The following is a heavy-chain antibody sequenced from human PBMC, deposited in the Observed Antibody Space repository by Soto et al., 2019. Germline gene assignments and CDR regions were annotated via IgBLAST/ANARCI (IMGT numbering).Heavy chain of an antibody. D-gene: IGHD2-2*01. J-gene: IGHJ4*01. CDR3: ESLSAPVDY. CDR2: IDSNGIMT. Sequence: GGSLRLSCAASGFTFSSYWMHWVRQVPGKGMEWVSKIDSNGIMTDYADSVKGRFSISRDNAKNSLYLQMDSLTVEDTAVYHCESLSAPVDYWGQGTLVTVSS. CDR1: GFTFSSYW. V-gene: IGHV3-74*01.